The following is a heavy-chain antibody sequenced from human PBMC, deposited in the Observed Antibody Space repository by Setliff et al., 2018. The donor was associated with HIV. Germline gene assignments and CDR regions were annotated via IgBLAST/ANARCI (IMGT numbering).Heavy chain of an antibody. V-gene: IGHV4-38-2*01. D-gene: IGHD2-2*01. J-gene: IGHJ4*02. CDR1: GYSISRGYY. CDR2: VYYSGTT. Sequence: PSETLSLTCVVSGYSISRGYYWGWIRQPPGKGLEWIGSVYYSGTTYYNPSLKSRLRMPVDTSKNQFTLKVISMTAADTAVYYCARLSCSSNSCPFDYWVQGTLVTVSS. CDR3: ARLSCSSNSCPFDY.